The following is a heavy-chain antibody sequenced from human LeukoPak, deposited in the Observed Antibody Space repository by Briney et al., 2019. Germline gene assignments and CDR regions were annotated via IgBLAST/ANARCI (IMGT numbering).Heavy chain of an antibody. Sequence: ASVKVSCKASGGTFSSYTISWVRQAPGQGLEWMGWISAYNGNTNYAQKLQGRVTMTTDTSTSTAYMELRSLRSDDTAVYYCARGDYYDSSGYALYWGQGTLVTVSS. CDR1: GGTFSSYT. V-gene: IGHV1-18*01. CDR2: ISAYNGNT. D-gene: IGHD3-22*01. CDR3: ARGDYYDSSGYALY. J-gene: IGHJ4*02.